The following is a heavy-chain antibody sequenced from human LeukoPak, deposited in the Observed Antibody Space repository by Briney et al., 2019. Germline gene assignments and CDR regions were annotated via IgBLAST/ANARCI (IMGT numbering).Heavy chain of an antibody. CDR2: IFNSGNT. J-gene: IGHJ4*02. Sequence: SETLLLICSAACGSISSCYWMCFLQPPGRGLLVFVYIFNSGNTNYNTSLKSRVTIPVATSKNQFFLKLSSVTAAETAVYYGARLTKRYYDFWSGYFNYYFDYWGQGTLVTASS. D-gene: IGHD3-3*01. CDR1: CGSISSCY. V-gene: IGHV4-4*09. CDR3: ARLTKRYYDFWSGYFNYYFDY.